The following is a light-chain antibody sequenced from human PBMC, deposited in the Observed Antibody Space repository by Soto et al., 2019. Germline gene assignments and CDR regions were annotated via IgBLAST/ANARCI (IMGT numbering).Light chain of an antibody. CDR3: QQYNSYSRT. CDR1: QSISSW. J-gene: IGKJ1*01. CDR2: KAS. Sequence: DTQITQAPPTLPTNVRHSVTITCRDSQSISSWLAWYQQKPGKAPKLLIYKASSLESGVPSRFSGSGSGTEFTLTISSLQPDDFATYYCQQYNSYSRTFGQGSKVDI. V-gene: IGKV1-5*03.